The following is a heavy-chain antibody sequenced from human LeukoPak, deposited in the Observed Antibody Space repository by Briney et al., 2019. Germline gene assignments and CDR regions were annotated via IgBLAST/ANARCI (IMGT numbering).Heavy chain of an antibody. D-gene: IGHD1-1*01. Sequence: SQTLSLTCALYGGFLSGYYCGWVRHPPGKGLEWRGEINHSGSTNHNPPLKSRVTISVDTSKNQFSLKLSSVTAADTAVYYCARTTTLPYCYYYYMDVWGKGTTVTVSS. J-gene: IGHJ6*03. CDR3: ARTTTLPYCYYYYMDV. CDR1: GGFLSGYY. V-gene: IGHV4-34*01. CDR2: INHSGST.